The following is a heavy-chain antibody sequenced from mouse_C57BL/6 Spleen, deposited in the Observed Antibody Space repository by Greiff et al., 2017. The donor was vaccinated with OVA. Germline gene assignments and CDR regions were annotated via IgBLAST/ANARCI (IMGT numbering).Heavy chain of an antibody. CDR1: GYTFTSYG. Sequence: VQLQQSGAELARPGASVKLSCKASGYTFTSYGISWVKQSTGQGLEWIGEIYPRRGNTKYNEKFQGKATLTADKSSSTAYMELRSLTSEDSAVDFCARNGDGYCRWGNAMDYWGQGTSVTVSS. CDR3: ARNGDGYCRWGNAMDY. J-gene: IGHJ4*01. CDR2: IYPRRGNT. D-gene: IGHD2-3*01. V-gene: IGHV1-81*01.